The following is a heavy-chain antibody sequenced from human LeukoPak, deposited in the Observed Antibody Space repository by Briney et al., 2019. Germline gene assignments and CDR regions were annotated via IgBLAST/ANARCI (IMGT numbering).Heavy chain of an antibody. Sequence: PGGSLRLSCAASGFTFSSYSMNWVRQAPGKGLEWVSYISSGSSTIYYADSVKGRFTISRDNAKNSLYLQMNSLRAEDTAVYYCAIGAGGGDAVDIWGQGTMVTVSS. J-gene: IGHJ3*02. D-gene: IGHD6-25*01. V-gene: IGHV3-48*01. CDR2: ISSGSSTI. CDR3: AIGAGGGDAVDI. CDR1: GFTFSSYS.